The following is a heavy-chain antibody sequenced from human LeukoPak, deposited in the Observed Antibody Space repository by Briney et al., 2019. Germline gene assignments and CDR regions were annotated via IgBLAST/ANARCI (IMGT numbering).Heavy chain of an antibody. V-gene: IGHV4-38-2*02. CDR2: IYHSGST. CDR1: GYSISSGYY. D-gene: IGHD2-21*01. CDR3: ARGAYPLDY. Sequence: SETLSLTCTVSGYSISSGYYWGWIRQPPGKGLEWIGSIYHSGSTYYNPSLKSRVTISVNTSKNQFSLKLSSVTAADTAVYYCARGAYPLDYWGQGTLVTVSS. J-gene: IGHJ4*02.